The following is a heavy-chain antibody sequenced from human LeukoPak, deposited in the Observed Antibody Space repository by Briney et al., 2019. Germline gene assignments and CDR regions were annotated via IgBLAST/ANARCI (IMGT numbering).Heavy chain of an antibody. J-gene: IGHJ4*02. CDR1: GFTFSSCA. Sequence: GGSLRLSCAASGFTFSSCAMTWGRQAPGKGLEWVSSISGSGGDTYYADSVKGRFTISRDDSKNTLYLQMNSLRAEDTAVYYCAARKHLVVVVAATPVDYWGQGTLVTVSS. V-gene: IGHV3-23*01. D-gene: IGHD2-15*01. CDR2: ISGSGGDT. CDR3: AARKHLVVVVAATPVDY.